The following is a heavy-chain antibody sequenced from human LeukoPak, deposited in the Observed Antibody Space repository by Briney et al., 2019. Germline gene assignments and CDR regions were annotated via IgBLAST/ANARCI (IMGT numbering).Heavy chain of an antibody. V-gene: IGHV3-48*04. CDR3: ARDLRVGAINFDY. D-gene: IGHD1-26*01. J-gene: IGHJ4*02. CDR1: GFTFSSYS. Sequence: GGSLRLSCAASGFTFSSYSMNWVRQAPGKGLEWVSYISSSSTIYYADSVKGRFTISRDNAKESLYLQMNSLRAEDTAVYYCARDLRVGAINFDYWGQGTLVTVSS. CDR2: ISSSSTI.